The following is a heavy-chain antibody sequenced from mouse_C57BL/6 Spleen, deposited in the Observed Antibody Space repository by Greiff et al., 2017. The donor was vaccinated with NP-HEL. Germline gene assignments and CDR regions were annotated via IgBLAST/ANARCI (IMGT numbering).Heavy chain of an antibody. Sequence: EVKLMESGGGLVKPGGSLKLSCAASGFTFSDYGMHWVRQAPEKGLEWVAYISSGSSTIYYADTVKGRFTISRDNAKNTLFLQMTSLRSDDTAMYYCARWDYYGSSYFDYWGQGTTLTVSS. CDR1: GFTFSDYG. D-gene: IGHD1-1*01. V-gene: IGHV5-17*01. CDR3: ARWDYYGSSYFDY. CDR2: ISSGSSTI. J-gene: IGHJ2*01.